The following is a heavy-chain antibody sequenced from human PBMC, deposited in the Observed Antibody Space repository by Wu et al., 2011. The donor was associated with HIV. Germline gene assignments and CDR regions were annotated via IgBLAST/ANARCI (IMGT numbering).Heavy chain of an antibody. CDR3: ATPPVGELVDYFHY. J-gene: IGHJ1*01. CDR1: GGTFRSSV. D-gene: IGHD3-16*01. Sequence: QVQLVQSGAEVKRPGSSVKVSCKASGGTFRSSVISWVRQAPGQGLEWMGRIIPMFGTSHYAQKFQGRVTITADESTTTAFLELSNLRSEDTAVYYCATPPVGELVDYFHYWGQGTLVTVSS. V-gene: IGHV1-69*15. CDR2: IIPMFGTS.